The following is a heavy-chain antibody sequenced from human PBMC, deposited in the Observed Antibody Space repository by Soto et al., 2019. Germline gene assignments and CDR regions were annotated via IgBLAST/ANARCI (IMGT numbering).Heavy chain of an antibody. V-gene: IGHV5-51*01. J-gene: IGHJ4*02. D-gene: IGHD3-3*01. CDR2: IYPSDSDT. Sequence: PGESLKISCKGSGYDFAGYWIAWVRQMPGKGLELMGIIYPSDSDTRYRPSFQGQVTISADKSISSAYLQWSSLRASDTAMYYCARGGVSTRTFDYWGQGTPVTVSS. CDR3: ARGGVSTRTFDY. CDR1: GYDFAGYW.